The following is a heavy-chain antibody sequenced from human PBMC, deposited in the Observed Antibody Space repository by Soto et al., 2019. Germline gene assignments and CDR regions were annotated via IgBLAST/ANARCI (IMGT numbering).Heavy chain of an antibody. D-gene: IGHD4-4*01. CDR2: VFYTGSA. CDR1: VGSVGSYY. Sequence: PSETLSRAGTVSVGSVGSYYWSWIRQPPGKGLEWIGYVFYTGSANYNASLKSRVSISLDTSNYQFSLKLSSVTAADTAVYYCARDGDGRMTTNPYYYNGMDVWGPGTTVTVSS. J-gene: IGHJ6*02. CDR3: ARDGDGRMTTNPYYYNGMDV. V-gene: IGHV4-59*02.